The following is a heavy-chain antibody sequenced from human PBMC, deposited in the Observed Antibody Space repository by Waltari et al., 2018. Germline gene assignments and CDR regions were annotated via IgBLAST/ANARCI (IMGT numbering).Heavy chain of an antibody. J-gene: IGHJ3*02. CDR2: SNHSGST. D-gene: IGHD1-26*01. CDR3: ARAWISLILGATSAFDI. CDR1: GGSFRVYY. V-gene: IGHV4-34*01. Sequence: QVQLQQWGAGLLKPSETLSLTCAVYGGSFRVYYWSWNRQPPGKGLEWIGESNHSGSTNYNPSLKSRVTISVDTSKNQFSLKLSSVTAADTAVYYCARAWISLILGATSAFDIWGQGTMVTVS.